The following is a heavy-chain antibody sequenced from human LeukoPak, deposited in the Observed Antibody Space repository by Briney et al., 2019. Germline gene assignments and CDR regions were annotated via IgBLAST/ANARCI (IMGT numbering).Heavy chain of an antibody. CDR2: IYYSGKN. D-gene: IGHD4-23*01. Sequence: SETLSLTCTVSGGSLSSYYWSWIRQPPGKGLEWIAYIYYSGKNNYNPSLKSRVTISVDTSKNQFSLKLSSVTAADTALYYCARHGGYSGNPMPFDSWGQGTLVTVSS. CDR3: ARHGGYSGNPMPFDS. CDR1: GGSLSSYY. J-gene: IGHJ4*02. V-gene: IGHV4-59*08.